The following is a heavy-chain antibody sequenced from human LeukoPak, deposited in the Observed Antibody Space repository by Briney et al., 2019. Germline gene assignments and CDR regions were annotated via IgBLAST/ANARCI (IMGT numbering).Heavy chain of an antibody. D-gene: IGHD6-13*01. J-gene: IGHJ4*02. CDR3: ARSPPYSSSWFDY. CDR2: IYYSGST. CDR1: GGSISSYY. Sequence: TSETLSLTCTVSGGSISSYYWSWIRQPPGKGLEWIGYIYYSGSTNYNPSLKSRVTISVDTSKNQFSLKLSSVTAADTAVYYCARSPPYSSSWFDYWGQGTLVTVSS. V-gene: IGHV4-59*01.